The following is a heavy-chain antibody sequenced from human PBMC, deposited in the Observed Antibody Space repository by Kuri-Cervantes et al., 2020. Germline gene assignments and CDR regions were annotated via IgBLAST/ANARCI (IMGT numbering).Heavy chain of an antibody. CDR1: GFTFSRYW. Sequence: GESLKISCAASGFTFSRYWMSWVRQAPGKGLEWVANIKEDGSEKNYVDSVKGRFIISRDNAKNSLYLQMNSLRVEDTAVYYCAKVDESVFDYWGQGTLVTVSS. D-gene: IGHD5-24*01. CDR3: AKVDESVFDY. J-gene: IGHJ4*02. CDR2: IKEDGSEK. V-gene: IGHV3-7*01.